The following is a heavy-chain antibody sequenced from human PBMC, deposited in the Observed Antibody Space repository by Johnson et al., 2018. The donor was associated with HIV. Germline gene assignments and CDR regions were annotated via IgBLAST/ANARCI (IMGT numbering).Heavy chain of an antibody. CDR1: GFTFRNYG. Sequence: VQLVESGGGVVQPGGSLRLSCAASGFTFRNYGIHWVRQAPGKGLEWVAFIRYDGTSAYYADSVKGRFTISRDNSQNTLDLQIKSLRAEDTALYYCAKGRTGSTDALDVWCQGTMVTVSS. V-gene: IGHV3-30*02. CDR2: IRYDGTSA. CDR3: AKGRTGSTDALDV. J-gene: IGHJ3*01. D-gene: IGHD1/OR15-1a*01.